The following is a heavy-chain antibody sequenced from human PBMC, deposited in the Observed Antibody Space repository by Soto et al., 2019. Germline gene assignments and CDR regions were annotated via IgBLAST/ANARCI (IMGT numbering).Heavy chain of an antibody. D-gene: IGHD3-10*01. CDR2: SIPFLGKI. J-gene: IGHJ4*02. CDR1: GSIFITYG. V-gene: IGHV1-69*06. Sequence: HVHLVQSGAEMKMPGSSVKVSCKTSGSIFITYGISWGRQAPGQGLEGMGGSIPFLGKINHAQIFQDRVTITADKATSTVYLELTDLISNDTAVYYCARETAHRGASGRPLLPENFDSWGQGTLVTVSS. CDR3: ARETAHRGASGRPLLPENFDS.